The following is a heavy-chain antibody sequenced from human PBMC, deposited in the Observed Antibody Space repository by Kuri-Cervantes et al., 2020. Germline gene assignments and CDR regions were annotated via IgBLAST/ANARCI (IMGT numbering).Heavy chain of an antibody. V-gene: IGHV1-2*02. J-gene: IGHJ4*02. CDR2: INPNSGGT. Sequence: ASVKVSCKASGYTFTGYYMHWVRQAPGQGLEWMGWINPNSGGTSYAQKFQGRVTMTRDTSTSTVYMELSSLRSEDTAVYYCARDAFLFGVSYWGQGTLVTVSS. D-gene: IGHD3-3*01. CDR3: ARDAFLFGVSY. CDR1: GYTFTGYY.